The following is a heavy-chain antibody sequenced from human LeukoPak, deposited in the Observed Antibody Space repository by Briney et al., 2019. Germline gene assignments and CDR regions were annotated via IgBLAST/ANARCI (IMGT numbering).Heavy chain of an antibody. J-gene: IGHJ5*02. D-gene: IGHD5-18*01. CDR1: GYTFTSYG. Sequence: ASVKVSCKASGYTFTSYGISWVRQAPGQGLEWMGWINAYNGNTNYAQKLQGRVTMTTDTSTSTAYMELRSLRSDDTAVYYCARDRYSYGYGWFDPGGQGTLVTVS. CDR2: INAYNGNT. V-gene: IGHV1-18*01. CDR3: ARDRYSYGYGWFDP.